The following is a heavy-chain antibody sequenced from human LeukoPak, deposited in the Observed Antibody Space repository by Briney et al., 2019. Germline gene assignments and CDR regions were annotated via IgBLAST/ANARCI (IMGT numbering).Heavy chain of an antibody. J-gene: IGHJ4*02. Sequence: GASVKFSCKASGYTFTGYYMHWVRQAPGQGLEWMGWINPNSGGTNYAQKFQGRVTMTRDTSISTAYMELSRLRSDDTAVYYCARDLLGQWDSSGAQNNYWGQGTLVTVSS. V-gene: IGHV1-2*02. CDR2: INPNSGGT. CDR3: ARDLLGQWDSSGAQNNY. D-gene: IGHD2-15*01. CDR1: GYTFTGYY.